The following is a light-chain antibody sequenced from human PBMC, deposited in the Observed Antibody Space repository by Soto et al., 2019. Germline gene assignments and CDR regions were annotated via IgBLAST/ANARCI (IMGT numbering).Light chain of an antibody. Sequence: QSALTQPASVSGSPGQSITISCTGTSSDVGGYNYVSWYQQHPGKAPKLMIYDVSNRPSGVSNRFSVSKSGNTASLTISWLQAEDEADYYCSSYTSSSTLLYVFGTGNKLTVL. V-gene: IGLV2-14*01. J-gene: IGLJ1*01. CDR1: SSDVGGYNY. CDR3: SSYTSSSTLLYV. CDR2: DVS.